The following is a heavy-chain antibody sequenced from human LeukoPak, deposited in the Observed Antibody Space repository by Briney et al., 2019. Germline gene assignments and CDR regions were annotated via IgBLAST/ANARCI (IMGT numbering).Heavy chain of an antibody. J-gene: IGHJ4*02. CDR2: INSDGSST. CDR3: ASIEDQSIVATIVRAY. D-gene: IGHD5-12*01. CDR1: GFTFSSYW. Sequence: GGSLRLSCAASGFTFSSYWMHWVRHAPGKGLVWVSRINSDGSSTSYADSVKGRFTISRDNAKNTLYLQMNSLRAEDTAVYYCASIEDQSIVATIVRAYWGQGTLVTVSS. V-gene: IGHV3-74*01.